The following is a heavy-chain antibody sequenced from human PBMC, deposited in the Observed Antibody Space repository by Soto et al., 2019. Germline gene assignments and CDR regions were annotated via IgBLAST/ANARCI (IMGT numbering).Heavy chain of an antibody. Sequence: SETLSLTCTVSGGSISSYYWSWIRQPPGKGLEWIGYIYYSGSTNYNPSLKSRVTISVDTSKNQFSLKLSSVTAADTAVYYCAREAYDFWSGSTPRFDPWGQGTLVTVSS. D-gene: IGHD3-3*01. J-gene: IGHJ5*02. CDR1: GGSISSYY. V-gene: IGHV4-59*01. CDR2: IYYSGST. CDR3: AREAYDFWSGSTPRFDP.